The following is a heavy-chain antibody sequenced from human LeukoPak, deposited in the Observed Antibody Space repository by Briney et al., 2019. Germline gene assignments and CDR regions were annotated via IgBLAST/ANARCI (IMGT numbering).Heavy chain of an antibody. CDR1: GDSISSYY. J-gene: IGHJ4*02. Sequence: SETLSLPCTVSGDSISSYYWRWIRQPPGKGLEWIGIIYSSRNTNYNSSLQSRVTMSVDTSKNQVSLKRSSVTAADTAVYYFARDSIVKGLYYFDNWGQGILVTVS. CDR2: IYSSRNT. CDR3: ARDSIVKGLYYFDN. D-gene: IGHD2/OR15-2a*01. V-gene: IGHV4-4*07.